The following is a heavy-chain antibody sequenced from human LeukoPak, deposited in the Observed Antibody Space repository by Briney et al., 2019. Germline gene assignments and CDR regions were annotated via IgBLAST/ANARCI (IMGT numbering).Heavy chain of an antibody. CDR2: IYYSGST. J-gene: IGHJ5*02. V-gene: IGHV4-59*01. CDR1: GGSISSYY. D-gene: IGHD3-22*01. Sequence: SETLSLTCTVSGGSISSYYWSLIRQPPGKGLEWIGYIYYSGSTNYNPSLKSRVTISVDTSKNQFSLKLSSVTAADTAVYYCARRYDSSGYWNWFDPWGQGTLVTVSS. CDR3: ARRYDSSGYWNWFDP.